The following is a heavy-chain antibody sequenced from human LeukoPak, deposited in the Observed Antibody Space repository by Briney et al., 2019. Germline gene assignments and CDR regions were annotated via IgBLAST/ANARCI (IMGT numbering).Heavy chain of an antibody. CDR3: ARTVTIGRNYYGMDV. Sequence: ASVKVSCKASGYTFTSYAMHWVRQAPGQRLEWMGWINAGNGNTKYSQKFQGRVTITRDTSASTAYMELSSLRSEDTAVYYCARTVTIGRNYYGMDVWGQGTTVTVSS. CDR1: GYTFTSYA. D-gene: IGHD4-17*01. J-gene: IGHJ6*02. CDR2: INAGNGNT. V-gene: IGHV1-3*01.